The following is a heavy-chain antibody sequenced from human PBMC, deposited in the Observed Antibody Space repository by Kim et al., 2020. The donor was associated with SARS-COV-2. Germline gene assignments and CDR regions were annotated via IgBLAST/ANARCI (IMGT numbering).Heavy chain of an antibody. Sequence: DSVKGRFTISRDNSKNPLYLQMNSLRAEDTAVYYCAKDEAIFGVVLTLDYWGQGTLVTVSS. V-gene: IGHV3-30*02. D-gene: IGHD3-3*01. CDR3: AKDEAIFGVVLTLDY. J-gene: IGHJ4*02.